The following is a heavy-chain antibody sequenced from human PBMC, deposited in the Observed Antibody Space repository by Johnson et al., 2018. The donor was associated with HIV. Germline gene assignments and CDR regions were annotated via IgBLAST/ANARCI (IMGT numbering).Heavy chain of an antibody. J-gene: IGHJ3*02. CDR3: AKDMSVGASPVAFDI. D-gene: IGHD1-26*01. CDR2: SSWNSGSI. V-gene: IGHV3-9*01. Sequence: VQLVESGGGLVQPGGSLRLSCPASGFTFDDYAMHWVRQAPGKGLEWVSGSSWNSGSIGYADSVKGRFTISRDNAKNSLYLQMNSLRAEDTALYYCAKDMSVGASPVAFDIWGQGTMVTVSS. CDR1: GFTFDDYA.